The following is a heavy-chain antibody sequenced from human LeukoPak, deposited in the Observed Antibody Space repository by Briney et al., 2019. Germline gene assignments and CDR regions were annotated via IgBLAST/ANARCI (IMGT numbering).Heavy chain of an antibody. V-gene: IGHV1-46*01. D-gene: IGHD6-19*01. CDR2: INPSGGST. J-gene: IGHJ4*02. CDR1: GYTFTSYY. Sequence: ASVTVSCTASGYTFTSYYMHWVRQAPGQGLEWMGIINPSGGSTSYAQKFQGRVTMTRDTSTSTVYMELSSLRSEDTAVYYCARVGIAVAVYWGQGTLVTVSS. CDR3: ARVGIAVAVY.